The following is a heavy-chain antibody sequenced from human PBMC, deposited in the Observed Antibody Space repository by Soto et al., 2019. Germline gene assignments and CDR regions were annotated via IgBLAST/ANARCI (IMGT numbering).Heavy chain of an antibody. V-gene: IGHV3-30*03. CDR3: XRCXXXDCHSPFDY. J-gene: IGHJ4*02. D-gene: IGHD2-15*01. CDR2: ITKNGRNK. Sequence: QVQLVESGGGVVQPGGSLRLSCAASGFTFSNYAMHWVRQAPGKGLEWVADITKNGRNKDYADSVKGRLAISRDNSKNTLELQMNSLRVEDTAMYYCXRCXXXDCHSPFDYWGQGTLVTVSS. CDR1: GFTFSNYA.